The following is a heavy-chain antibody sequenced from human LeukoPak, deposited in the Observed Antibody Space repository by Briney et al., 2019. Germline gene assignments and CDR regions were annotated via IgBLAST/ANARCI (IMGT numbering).Heavy chain of an antibody. CDR3: AVPAAPPRSYYYYGMDV. D-gene: IGHD2-2*01. Sequence: PSETLSLTCAVYGGYFSGYYWSWIRQPPGKGLEWIGEINHSGSTNYNPSLKSRVTISVDTSKNQFSLKLSSVTAADTAVYYCAVPAAPPRSYYYYGMDVWGQGTTVTVSS. CDR1: GGYFSGYY. V-gene: IGHV4-34*01. CDR2: INHSGST. J-gene: IGHJ6*02.